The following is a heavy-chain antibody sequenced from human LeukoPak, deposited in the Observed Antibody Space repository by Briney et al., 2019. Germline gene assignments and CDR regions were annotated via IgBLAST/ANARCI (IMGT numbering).Heavy chain of an antibody. J-gene: IGHJ5*02. CDR1: GFTFSSFG. CDR3: VRGVGVSRFNYFDP. D-gene: IGHD1-26*01. V-gene: IGHV3-33*01. CDR2: IWYDASNK. Sequence: GGSLRLSCAASGFTFSSFGMHWVRQAPGKGLEWVAIIWYDASNKYYADSVKGRFTISRDNSKNTLYLQMNSLRDDDTAVYYCVRGVGVSRFNYFDPWGQGTLVTVSS.